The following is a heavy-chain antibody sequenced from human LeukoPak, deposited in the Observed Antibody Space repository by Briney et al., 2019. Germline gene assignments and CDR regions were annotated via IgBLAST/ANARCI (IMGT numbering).Heavy chain of an antibody. CDR3: ARHGGSGRFDY. D-gene: IGHD3-10*01. Sequence: SETLSLTCTVSGGSISSYYWSWIRQPPGKGLEWIGYIYYSGSTNYNPSLKSRVTISVDTSKNQFSLKLSSVTAADTAVYYCARHGGSGRFDYWGQGTLVTVSS. CDR1: GGSISSYY. V-gene: IGHV4-59*08. J-gene: IGHJ4*02. CDR2: IYYSGST.